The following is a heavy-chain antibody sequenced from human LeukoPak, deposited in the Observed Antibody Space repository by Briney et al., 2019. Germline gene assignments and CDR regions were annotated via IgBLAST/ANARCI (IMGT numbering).Heavy chain of an antibody. CDR2: INHSGST. Sequence: KPSETLSLTCAVYGGSFSGYYWSWIRQPPGKGLEWIGEINHSGSTNYNPSLKSRVTISVDTSKNQFSLKLSSVTAADTAVYYCAREAKYYYDSSGYYDYWGQGTLVTVSS. CDR1: GGSFSGYY. V-gene: IGHV4-34*01. CDR3: AREAKYYYDSSGYYDY. J-gene: IGHJ4*02. D-gene: IGHD3-22*01.